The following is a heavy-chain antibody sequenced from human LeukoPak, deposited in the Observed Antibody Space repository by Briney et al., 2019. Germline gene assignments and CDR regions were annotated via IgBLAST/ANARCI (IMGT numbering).Heavy chain of an antibody. V-gene: IGHV3-74*01. D-gene: IGHD6-19*01. CDR3: SGGRPAGLGGWYQHIDY. J-gene: IGHJ4*02. CDR2: INSDGSTT. Sequence: PGGSLRLSCAASGFTFSSHWMHWLRQAPEKGLVWVSRINSDGSTTTYADSVKGRFTISRDNANNTLYLQMDSLRAEDTAVYYCSGGRPAGLGGWYQHIDYWGQGTLVTVSS. CDR1: GFTFSSHW.